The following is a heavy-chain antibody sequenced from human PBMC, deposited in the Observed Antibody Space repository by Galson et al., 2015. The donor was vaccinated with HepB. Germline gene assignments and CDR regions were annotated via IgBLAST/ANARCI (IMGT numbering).Heavy chain of an antibody. CDR3: AREGDIVVVPAAVSVGYYYGMDV. Sequence: SVKVSCKASGYTFTSYGISWVRQAPGQGLEWMGWISAYNGNTNYAQKLQGRVTMTTDTSTSTAYMELRSLRSDDTAVYYCAREGDIVVVPAAVSVGYYYGMDVWGQGTTVTVSS. V-gene: IGHV1-18*01. CDR2: ISAYNGNT. D-gene: IGHD2-2*01. CDR1: GYTFTSYG. J-gene: IGHJ6*02.